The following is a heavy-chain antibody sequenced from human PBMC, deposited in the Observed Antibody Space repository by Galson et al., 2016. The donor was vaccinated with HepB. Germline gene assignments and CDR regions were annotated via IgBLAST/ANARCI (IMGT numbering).Heavy chain of an antibody. Sequence: SLRLSRAASGFSFSLNTVHWVRQLPGKGLEWVALISYTGSNEIYAESVKGRFQISRDNSKNTLYLQMNNLRGEDTAAYYCARSFRDFVFEGSLYGLDVWGQGTTVIVSS. J-gene: IGHJ6*02. D-gene: IGHD3-10*01. CDR3: ARSFRDFVFEGSLYGLDV. V-gene: IGHV3-30*04. CDR2: ISYTGSNE. CDR1: GFSFSLNT.